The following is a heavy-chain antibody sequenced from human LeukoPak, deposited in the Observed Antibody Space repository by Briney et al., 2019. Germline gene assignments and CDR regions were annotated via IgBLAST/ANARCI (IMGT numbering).Heavy chain of an antibody. J-gene: IGHJ4*02. CDR3: AKVRCSGGSCYSSPFDY. CDR2: ISGSGGST. D-gene: IGHD2-15*01. CDR1: GFTFSSYA. V-gene: IGHV3-23*01. Sequence: PGGSLRLSCAASGFTFSSYAMSWVRQAPGKGLEWVSAISGSGGSTYYADSVKGRFTISRDNSKNTLYLQMNSLRAEDTAVYYCAKVRCSGGSCYSSPFDYWGQGTLVTVSS.